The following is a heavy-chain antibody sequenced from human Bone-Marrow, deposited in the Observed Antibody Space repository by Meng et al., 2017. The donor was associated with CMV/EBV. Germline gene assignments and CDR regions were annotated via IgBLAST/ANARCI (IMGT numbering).Heavy chain of an antibody. Sequence: SETLSLTCTVSGGSISSTTYYWGWIRQPPGKGLEWIGSIYYSGSTYYNPSLKSRVTISLDTSKNKFPLKVTSVTAADTAVYYCARDFLLPIAILDYWGQGTLVTVSS. CDR3: ARDFLLPIAILDY. J-gene: IGHJ4*02. V-gene: IGHV4-39*06. D-gene: IGHD2-21*01. CDR2: IYYSGST. CDR1: GGSISSTTYY.